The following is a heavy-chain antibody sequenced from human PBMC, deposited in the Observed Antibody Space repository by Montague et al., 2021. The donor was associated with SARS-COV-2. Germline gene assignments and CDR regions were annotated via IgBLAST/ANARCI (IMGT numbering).Heavy chain of an antibody. D-gene: IGHD2-21*02. CDR1: GGSITSSAYY. CDR2: IYYSGNT. J-gene: IGHJ6*02. CDR3: ASLGSPAYCGGDCYLRDGGTDA. V-gene: IGHV4-39*01. Sequence: SETLSLTCTVSGGSITSSAYYWSWIGQSPGKGLEWIGTIYYSGNTYSNPSLKSRLTISMDTSKSQVSLKINSVTAADTAVYFCASLGSPAYCGGDCYLRDGGTDAWGQGTRVTVSS.